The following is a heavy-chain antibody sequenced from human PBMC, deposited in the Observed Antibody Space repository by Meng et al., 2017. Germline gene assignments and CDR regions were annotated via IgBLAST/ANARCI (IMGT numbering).Heavy chain of an antibody. CDR3: TRDGYSDCSRTSCFDS. Sequence: VQLVQSGSELRKPGASVKVSCKASGYTLTSYAINWLRQAPGQGLQWMGWIDTKTGNPTYVPGFTGRLVFSLDTSVSTAYLQISDLKADDTAVYYCTRDGYSDCSRTSCFDSWGQGTLVTVSS. J-gene: IGHJ4*02. CDR1: GYTLTSYA. CDR2: IDTKTGNP. V-gene: IGHV7-4-1*02. D-gene: IGHD2-2*01.